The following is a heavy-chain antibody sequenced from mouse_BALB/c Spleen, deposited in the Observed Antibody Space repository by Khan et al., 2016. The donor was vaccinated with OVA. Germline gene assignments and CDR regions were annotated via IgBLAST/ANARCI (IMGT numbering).Heavy chain of an antibody. CDR1: GFTFSTYA. CDR2: ISTGGHYT. J-gene: IGHJ4*01. D-gene: IGHD2-13*01. CDR3: ARSVVDYPAMDD. V-gene: IGHV5-9-3*01. Sequence: EVELVESGGGLVRPGGSLKRSCSASGFTFSTYAMSWVRQTPEKRLECVATISTGGHYTFYPDSVKGRFTIYKDNATTNIHLKSSRPGFDDTAMYYCARSVVDYPAMDDWGQGTPVTVSS.